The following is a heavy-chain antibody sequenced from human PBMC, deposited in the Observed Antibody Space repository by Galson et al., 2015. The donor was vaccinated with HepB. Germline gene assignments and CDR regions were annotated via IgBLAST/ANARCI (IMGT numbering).Heavy chain of an antibody. J-gene: IGHJ4*02. V-gene: IGHV3-48*01. D-gene: IGHD6-19*01. CDR2: ISSSSSTI. Sequence: SLRPSCAASGFTLSSYSTNWVRQAPGKGLEWVSYISSSSSTIYHADSVKGRFTISRDNAKNSLYLQMNRLRAEDTAVYYCARTDPSSGWYYVMDYWGQGTLVTVSS. CDR3: ARTDPSSGWYYVMDY. CDR1: GFTLSSYS.